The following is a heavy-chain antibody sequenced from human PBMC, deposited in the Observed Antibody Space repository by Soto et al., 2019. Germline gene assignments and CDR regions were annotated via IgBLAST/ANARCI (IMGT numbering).Heavy chain of an antibody. CDR1: GFTFSSYA. Sequence: PGGSLRLSCAASGFTFSSYAMHWVRQAPGKGLEWVAVISYDGSNKYYADSVKGRFTISRDNSKNTLYLQINSLRAEDTAVYYCAKDRSLWSDLDYYYYGMDVWGQWTTVTVSS. CDR3: AKDRSLWSDLDYYYYGMDV. CDR2: ISYDGSNK. D-gene: IGHD1-26*01. J-gene: IGHJ6*01. V-gene: IGHV3-30*04.